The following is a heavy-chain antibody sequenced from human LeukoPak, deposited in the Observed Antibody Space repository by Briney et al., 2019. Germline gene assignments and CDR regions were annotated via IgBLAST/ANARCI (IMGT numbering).Heavy chain of an antibody. J-gene: IGHJ5*02. CDR1: GGSISSYY. Sequence: SETLSLTCTVSGGSISSYYWSWIRQPPGKGLEWIGDIYYSGRTNYNPSLQSRVTISVDTSKNQFSLKLSSVTAADTAVYYCARGSYYYGSGVNRRWFDPWGQGTLVTVSS. D-gene: IGHD3-10*01. V-gene: IGHV4-59*12. CDR3: ARGSYYYGSGVNRRWFDP. CDR2: IYYSGRT.